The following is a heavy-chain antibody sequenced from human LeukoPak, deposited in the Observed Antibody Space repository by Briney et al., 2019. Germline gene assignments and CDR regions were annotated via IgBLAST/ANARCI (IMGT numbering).Heavy chain of an antibody. Sequence: ASVKVSCKASGCTFTGYYMHWVRQAPGQGLEWMGWINPNSGGTNYAQKFQGRVTMTRDTSISTAYMELSRLRSDDTAVYYCARVGHFYYDSSGYYLDAFDIWGQGTMVTVSS. CDR3: ARVGHFYYDSSGYYLDAFDI. CDR1: GCTFTGYY. CDR2: INPNSGGT. D-gene: IGHD3-22*01. J-gene: IGHJ3*02. V-gene: IGHV1-2*02.